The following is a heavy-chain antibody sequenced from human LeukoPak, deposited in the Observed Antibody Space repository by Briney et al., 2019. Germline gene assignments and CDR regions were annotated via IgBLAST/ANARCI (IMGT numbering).Heavy chain of an antibody. D-gene: IGHD5-18*01. J-gene: IGHJ5*02. CDR1: GFTFDDYG. CDR2: IIWNGGST. CDR3: ARDLKKYSYGENWFDP. Sequence: SGGSLRLSCAASGFTFDDYGMSWVRQAPGKGLEWVSGIIWNGGSTGYADSVKGRFTISRDNAKNSLYMQMNRLRAEDTALYYCARDLKKYSYGENWFDPWGQGTLVTVSS. V-gene: IGHV3-20*04.